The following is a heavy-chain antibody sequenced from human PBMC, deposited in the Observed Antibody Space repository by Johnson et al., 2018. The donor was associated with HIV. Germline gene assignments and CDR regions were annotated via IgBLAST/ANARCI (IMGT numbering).Heavy chain of an antibody. V-gene: IGHV3-23*04. Sequence: EVQLVESGGGLVQPGRSLRLSCAASGFTFDDYAMHWVRQAPGKGLEWVSAISGSGGSTYYADSVKGRFTISRDNSKNTLYLQMNSLRAEDTAVYYCAKDQRRAVAGHDAFDIWGQGTMVTVSS. D-gene: IGHD6-19*01. CDR1: GFTFDDYA. J-gene: IGHJ3*02. CDR3: AKDQRRAVAGHDAFDI. CDR2: ISGSGGST.